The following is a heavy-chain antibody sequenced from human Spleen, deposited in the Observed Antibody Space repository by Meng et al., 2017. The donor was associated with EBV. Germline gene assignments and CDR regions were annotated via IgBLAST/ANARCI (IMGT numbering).Heavy chain of an antibody. CDR2: IHHSGST. CDR3: ARVVALYGVPLRGFHP. V-gene: IGHV4-4*03. CDR1: GGAISSSKL. J-gene: IGHJ5*02. Sequence: MPPWALLILCGCAGGAISSSKLWSWVRQPPGKGLEWIGEIHHSGSTNYNPSLKSRITIDADTSKNQFSLHLTSVTPADTAVYYCARVVALYGVPLRGFHPWGQGALVTVSS. D-gene: IGHD2-15*01.